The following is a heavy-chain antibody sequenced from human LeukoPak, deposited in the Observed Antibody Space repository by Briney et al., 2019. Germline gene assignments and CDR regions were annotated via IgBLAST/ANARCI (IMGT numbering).Heavy chain of an antibody. J-gene: IGHJ6*03. CDR2: IYYSENT. Sequence: SETLSLTCTVSGGSISSYYWSWIRQPPGKGLEWIGYIYYSENTYYNPSLKSRVTISIDTSKNQFSLKLSSVTAADTAVYYCARARTFMVRGGVLYYYYMDVWGKGTTVTVSS. V-gene: IGHV4-59*12. CDR1: GGSISSYY. CDR3: ARARTFMVRGGVLYYYYMDV. D-gene: IGHD3-10*01.